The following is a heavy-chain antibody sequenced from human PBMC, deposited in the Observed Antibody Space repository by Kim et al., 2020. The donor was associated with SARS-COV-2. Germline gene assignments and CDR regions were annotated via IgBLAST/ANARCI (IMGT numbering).Heavy chain of an antibody. Sequence: SETLSLTCSVSGGSISSSSYYWGWIRQPPGKGLEWIGSIYYRGNTHYNPSLKSRVTISVDTSKNQFSLKLSPVTAADTAVYYCARHRANFDWLISYFDYCGQGTLVTVSS. V-gene: IGHV4-39*01. CDR2: IYYRGNT. CDR3: ARHRANFDWLISYFDY. J-gene: IGHJ4*02. D-gene: IGHD3-9*01. CDR1: GGSISSSSYY.